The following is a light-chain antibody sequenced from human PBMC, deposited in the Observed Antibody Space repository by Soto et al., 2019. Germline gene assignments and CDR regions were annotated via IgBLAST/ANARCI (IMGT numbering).Light chain of an antibody. Sequence: DSQLTQSPSSLSALVGARFPFTCRAGRGLTSWLAWYQQKPGKAPKLLIYAASSLQSGVPSRFSGSGSGTDFTLTISSLQPEDFATYYCQQANSFPYTFGQGTKLEIK. CDR2: AAS. CDR1: RGLTSW. V-gene: IGKV1-12*01. CDR3: QQANSFPYT. J-gene: IGKJ2*01.